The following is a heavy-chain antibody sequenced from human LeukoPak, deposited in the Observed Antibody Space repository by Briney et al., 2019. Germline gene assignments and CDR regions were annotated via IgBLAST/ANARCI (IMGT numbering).Heavy chain of an antibody. CDR1: GFTFSTYS. D-gene: IGHD3-16*02. J-gene: IGHJ4*02. Sequence: GGSLRLSCAASGFTFSTYSMNWVRQAPGKGLEWVSAISGSGGSTYYADSVKGRFTISRDNSKNTLYLQMNSLRAEDTAVYYCAPRLGELSSSFDYWGQGTLVTVSS. CDR2: ISGSGGST. V-gene: IGHV3-23*01. CDR3: APRLGELSSSFDY.